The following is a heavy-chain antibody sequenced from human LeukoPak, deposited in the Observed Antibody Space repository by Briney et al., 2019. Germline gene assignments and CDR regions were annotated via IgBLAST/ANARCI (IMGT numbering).Heavy chain of an antibody. V-gene: IGHV3-23*01. J-gene: IGHJ4*02. CDR1: GFTFSSYA. D-gene: IGHD6-6*01. CDR3: AKETSSSSDY. CDR2: ISNSGGST. Sequence: KSGGSLRLSCAASGFTFSSYAMNWVRQAPGKGLEWVSGISNSGGSTYYADSVKGRFTISRDNSKNTLYLQMNSLRAEDTDVYYCAKETSSSSDYWGQGTLVTVSS.